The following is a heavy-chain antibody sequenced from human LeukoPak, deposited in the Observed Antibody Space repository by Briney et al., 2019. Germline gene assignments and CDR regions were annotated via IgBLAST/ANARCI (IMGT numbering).Heavy chain of an antibody. Sequence: SETLSLTCAVYGGSFSGYYWSWIRQPPGKGLEWIGSIYHSGSTYYNPSLKSRVTILVDTSKNQFSLKLSSVTAADTAVYYCARGREYSSSEVDYWGQGTLVTVSS. J-gene: IGHJ4*02. V-gene: IGHV4-34*01. D-gene: IGHD6-13*01. CDR3: ARGREYSSSEVDY. CDR2: IYHSGST. CDR1: GGSFSGYY.